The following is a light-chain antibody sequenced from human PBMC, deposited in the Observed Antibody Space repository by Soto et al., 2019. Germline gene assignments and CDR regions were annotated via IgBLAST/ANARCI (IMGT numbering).Light chain of an antibody. J-gene: IGKJ1*01. CDR2: SAS. Sequence: IVLTQSPATLSVSPGERATLSCWASQTLDSMVAWYQQKSGQAPRLLIYSASARATGVPARFSGNGSGTDFTLTISSLQSEDLGVYYCQQYKDWPPTFGQGTKVEV. CDR1: QTLDSM. V-gene: IGKV3-15*01. CDR3: QQYKDWPPT.